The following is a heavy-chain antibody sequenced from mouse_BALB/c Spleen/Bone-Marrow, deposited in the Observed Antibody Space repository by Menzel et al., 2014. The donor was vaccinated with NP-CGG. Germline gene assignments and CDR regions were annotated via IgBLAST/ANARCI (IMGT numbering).Heavy chain of an antibody. CDR2: INPSSGYT. V-gene: IGHV1-4*02. Sequence: VQLQQSAAELARPGASVKMSCKASGYTFTSYTMHWVKQRPGQGLVWIGYINPSSGYTDYNQKFNDKTTLTADKSSSTAYMQLSGLTSEDSAVYYCARLNYGNPFAYWGQGTLVTVSA. J-gene: IGHJ3*01. CDR1: GYTFTSYT. D-gene: IGHD2-1*01. CDR3: ARLNYGNPFAY.